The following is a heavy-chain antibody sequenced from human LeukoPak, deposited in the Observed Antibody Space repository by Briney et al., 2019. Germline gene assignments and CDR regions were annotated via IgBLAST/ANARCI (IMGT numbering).Heavy chain of an antibody. Sequence: SETLSLTCAVSGDSISTHYWSWIRQPPGKGLEWVGYISYSGSTNFNPSLKSRVSISLHTSKNQFSLKLNSVTTADTAMYYCARLEYYGSGSYYMFDYWGQGTLVTVSS. V-gene: IGHV4-59*11. J-gene: IGHJ4*02. CDR2: ISYSGST. CDR1: GDSISTHY. CDR3: ARLEYYGSGSYYMFDY. D-gene: IGHD3-10*01.